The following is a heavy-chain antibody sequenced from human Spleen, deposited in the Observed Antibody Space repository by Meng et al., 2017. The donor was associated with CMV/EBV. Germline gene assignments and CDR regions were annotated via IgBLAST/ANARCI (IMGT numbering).Heavy chain of an antibody. Sequence: QVQLQGSGPGLVKPSQTLSLTCTVSGGSVSSGNNYWIWIRQPPGKGLEWIGYIYYSGRTYYNPSLESRVTMSVDTSKNQFSLNLNSVTAADTAVYYCARGKQDAWELLAYWGQGALVTVSS. J-gene: IGHJ4*02. CDR2: IYYSGRT. V-gene: IGHV4-30-4*01. CDR1: GGSVSSGNNY. D-gene: IGHD1-26*01. CDR3: ARGKQDAWELLAY.